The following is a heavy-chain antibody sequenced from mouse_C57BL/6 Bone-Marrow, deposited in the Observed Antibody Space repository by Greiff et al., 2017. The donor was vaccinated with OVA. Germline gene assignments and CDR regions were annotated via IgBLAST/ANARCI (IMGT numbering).Heavy chain of an antibody. V-gene: IGHV5-9-1*02. D-gene: IGHD1-1*01. CDR1: GFTFSSYA. CDR2: ISSGGDYI. CDR3: TRVIYYYGPDYFDY. Sequence: EVMLVESGEGLVKPGGSLKLSCAASGFTFSSYAMSWVRQTPEKRLEWVAYISSGGDYIYYADTVKGRFTISRDNARNTLYLQMISLKSEDTAMYYCTRVIYYYGPDYFDYWGQGTTLTVSS. J-gene: IGHJ2*01.